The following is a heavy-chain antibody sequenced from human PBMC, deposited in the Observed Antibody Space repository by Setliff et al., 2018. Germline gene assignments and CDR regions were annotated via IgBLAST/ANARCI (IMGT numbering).Heavy chain of an antibody. J-gene: IGHJ5*02. D-gene: IGHD2-2*01. Sequence: PSETLSLTCAVYGGSFSGYYWSWIRQPPGKRLEWIGEINHSGSTNYNPSLESRVTISVDTSKNQFSLKLSSVTAADTAVYYCARGRYCSSTSCYGGWFDPWGQGTLVTVSS. V-gene: IGHV4-34*01. CDR1: GGSFSGYY. CDR3: ARGRYCSSTSCYGGWFDP. CDR2: INHSGST.